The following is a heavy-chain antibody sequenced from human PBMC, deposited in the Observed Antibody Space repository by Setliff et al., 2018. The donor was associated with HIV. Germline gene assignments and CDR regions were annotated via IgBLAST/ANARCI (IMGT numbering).Heavy chain of an antibody. CDR3: AKRGYVSAWYDEPVQFYQHMDV. J-gene: IGHJ6*03. D-gene: IGHD6-19*01. Sequence: GGSLRLSCAASGFTFSSYGMHWVRQAPGKGLEWVAFIRCDGSNEYYADSVKGRFTISRDNSKNTLYMQMNNLRAEDTAVYYCAKRGYVSAWYDEPVQFYQHMDVWGKGTTVTVSS. CDR1: GFTFSSYG. CDR2: IRCDGSNE. V-gene: IGHV3-30*02.